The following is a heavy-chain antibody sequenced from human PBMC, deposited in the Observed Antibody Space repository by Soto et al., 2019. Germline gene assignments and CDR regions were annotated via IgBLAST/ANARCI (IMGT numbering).Heavy chain of an antibody. CDR2: IYYSGST. CDR3: ARDSLGARGQYYFDY. Sequence: PSETLSLTCTVSGGSVSSGSYYWSWIRQPPGKGLEWIGYIYYSGSTNYNPSLKSRVTISVDTSKNQFSLKLSSVTAADTAVYYCARDSLGARGQYYFDYWGQGTLVTVSS. V-gene: IGHV4-61*01. CDR1: GGSVSSGSYY. J-gene: IGHJ4*02. D-gene: IGHD1-26*01.